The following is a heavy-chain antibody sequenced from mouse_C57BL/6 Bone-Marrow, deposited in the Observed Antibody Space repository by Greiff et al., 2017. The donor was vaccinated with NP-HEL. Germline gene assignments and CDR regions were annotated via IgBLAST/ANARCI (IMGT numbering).Heavy chain of an antibody. V-gene: IGHV1-80*01. J-gene: IGHJ2*01. Sequence: QVQLQQSGAELVKPGASVKISCKASGYAFSSYWMNWVKQRPGKGLEWIGQIYPGDGDTNYNGKFKGKATLTADKSSSTAYMQLSSLTSEVSAVYFCARDYGSSPYYFDYWGQGTTLTVSS. CDR2: IYPGDGDT. CDR3: ARDYGSSPYYFDY. D-gene: IGHD1-1*01. CDR1: GYAFSSYW.